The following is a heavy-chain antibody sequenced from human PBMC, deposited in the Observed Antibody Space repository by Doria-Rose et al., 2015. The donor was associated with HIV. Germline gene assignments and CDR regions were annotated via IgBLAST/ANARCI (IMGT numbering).Heavy chain of an antibody. CDR3: ARIKSSRWYHKYYFDF. Sequence: ETGPVLVKHTETLTLTCTVSGVSLSSPGMGVSWIRQPPGKALEWLANTFSDDERSYTTSLKSRLTISRGTSKSQVVLTMTDMDPVDTATYYCARIKSSRWYHKYYFDFWGQGTLVIVSA. D-gene: IGHD6-13*01. J-gene: IGHJ4*02. V-gene: IGHV2-26*01. CDR2: TFSDDER. CDR1: GVSLSSPGMG.